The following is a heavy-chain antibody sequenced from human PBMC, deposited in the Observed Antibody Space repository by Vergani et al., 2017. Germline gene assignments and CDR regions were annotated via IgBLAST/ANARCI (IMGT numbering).Heavy chain of an antibody. CDR2: IYSGGST. CDR1: GFTVSSNY. D-gene: IGHD5-24*01. J-gene: IGHJ4*02. V-gene: IGHV3-53*01. CDR3: ARHRRDGYNHLDY. Sequence: EVKLVESGGGLIQPGGSLRLSCAASGFTVSSNYMSWVRQAPGKGLEWVSVIYSGGSTYYADSVKGRFTISRDNSKNTLYLQMNSRRAEDTAVYYCARHRRDGYNHLDYWGQGTLVTVSS.